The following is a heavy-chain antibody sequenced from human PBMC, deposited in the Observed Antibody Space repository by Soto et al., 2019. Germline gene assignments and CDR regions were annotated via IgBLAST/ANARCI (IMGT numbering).Heavy chain of an antibody. CDR3: ARDEKYSSSWYVGY. CDR1: GYIFTGYY. V-gene: IGHV1-2*04. Sequence: ASVKVSCKASGYIFTGYYMHWVRQAPGQGLEWMGWINPNSGDTNYTQKFQGWVTMTRDTSISTAYMELSRLRSDDTAVYYCARDEKYSSSWYVGYWGQGTLVTVSS. CDR2: INPNSGDT. D-gene: IGHD6-13*01. J-gene: IGHJ4*02.